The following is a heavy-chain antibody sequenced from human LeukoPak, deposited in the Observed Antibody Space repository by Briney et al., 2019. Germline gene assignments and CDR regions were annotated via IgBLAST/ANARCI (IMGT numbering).Heavy chain of an antibody. CDR1: GFIFSNYG. Sequence: GGSLRLSCAASGFIFSNYGMHWVRQAPGKGLEWVAFIRYDGSNKYYADSVKGRFTISRDNSKNTLYVQMNSLKIEDTAVYYCTKLARAPRDFDYWGQGTLVTVSS. CDR3: TKLARAPRDFDY. V-gene: IGHV3-30*02. J-gene: IGHJ4*01. CDR2: IRYDGSNK. D-gene: IGHD3-10*01.